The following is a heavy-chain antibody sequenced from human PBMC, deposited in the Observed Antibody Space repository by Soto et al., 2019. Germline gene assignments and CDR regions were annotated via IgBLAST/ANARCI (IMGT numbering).Heavy chain of an antibody. CDR3: ARRRWYSRIFDY. CDR2: IYYSGST. J-gene: IGHJ4*02. Sequence: QLQLQESGPGLAKPSETLSLTCTVSGGSISSSSYYWGWIRQPPGKGLEWIGSIYYSGSTYYNPSLKSRVTISVDTSKNQFSLKLSSVTAADTAVYYCARRRWYSRIFDYWGQGTLVTVSS. V-gene: IGHV4-39*01. CDR1: GGSISSSSYY. D-gene: IGHD6-13*01.